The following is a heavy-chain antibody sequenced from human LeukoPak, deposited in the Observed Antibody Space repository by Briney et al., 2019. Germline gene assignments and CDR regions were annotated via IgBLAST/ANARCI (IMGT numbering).Heavy chain of an antibody. V-gene: IGHV4-34*01. CDR2: IDHSGST. Sequence: SETLSLTCAVYGGSFSGYYWSWIRQPPGKGLEWIGEIDHSGSTNYNPSLKSRVTISVDTSKNQFSLKLSSVTAADTAVYYCARASTYSGILFDYWGQGTLVTVSS. D-gene: IGHD1-26*01. CDR3: ARASTYSGILFDY. CDR1: GGSFSGYY. J-gene: IGHJ4*02.